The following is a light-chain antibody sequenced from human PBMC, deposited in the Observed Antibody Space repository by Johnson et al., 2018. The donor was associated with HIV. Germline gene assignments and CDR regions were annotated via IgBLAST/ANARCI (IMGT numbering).Light chain of an antibody. CDR1: SSNIGNSY. V-gene: IGLV1-51*02. CDR3: GTWDSSLVALYV. J-gene: IGLJ1*01. CDR2: ENN. Sequence: QSVLTQPPSVSAAPGQKVTISCSGSSSNIGNSYVSWYQQLPGTAPKLLIYENNKRPSGIPDRFSGSKSGTSATLGITGLQTGDEADYYCGTWDSSLVALYVFGTGTKVTVL.